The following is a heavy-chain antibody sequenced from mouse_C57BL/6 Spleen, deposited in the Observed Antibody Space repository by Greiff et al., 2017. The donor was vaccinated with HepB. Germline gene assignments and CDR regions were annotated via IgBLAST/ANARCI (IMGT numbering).Heavy chain of an antibody. CDR2: ISSGSSTI. V-gene: IGHV5-17*01. CDR3: ARGRFITTNFDV. CDR1: GFTFSDYG. Sequence: EVKLMESGGGLVKPGGSLILSCAASGFTFSDYGMHWVRQAPEKGLEWVAYISSGSSTIYYADTVKGRFTISRDNAKNTLFLQMTSLRSEDTAMYYCARGRFITTNFDVWGTGTTVTVSS. J-gene: IGHJ1*03. D-gene: IGHD1-1*01.